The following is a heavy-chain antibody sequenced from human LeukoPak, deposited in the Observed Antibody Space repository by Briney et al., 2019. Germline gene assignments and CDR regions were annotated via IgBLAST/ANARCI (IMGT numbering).Heavy chain of an antibody. V-gene: IGHV3-48*04. J-gene: IGHJ4*02. CDR2: ISSSSSTI. CDR3: ARGPKAHIVATSSVDY. CDR1: GFTFSSYS. D-gene: IGHD5-12*01. Sequence: PGGSLRLSCAASGFTFSSYSMNWVRQAPGKGLEWVSYISSSSSTIYYADSVKGRFTISRDNAKNSLYLQMNSLRAEDTAVYYCARGPKAHIVATSSVDYWGQGTLVTVSS.